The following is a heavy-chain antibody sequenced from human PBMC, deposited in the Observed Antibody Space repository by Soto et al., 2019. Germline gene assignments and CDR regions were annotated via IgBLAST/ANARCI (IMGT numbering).Heavy chain of an antibody. V-gene: IGHV4-31*03. CDR1: GGSISSGGYY. Sequence: QVQLQESGPGLVKPSQTLSLTCTVSGGSISSGGYYWSWIRQHPGKGLEWIGYIYYSGSTYYNPSLKRRVTIPVDTSKNQFSLKLSSVTAADTAVYYCARDREYYDILTGMGGMDVWGQGTTVTVSS. D-gene: IGHD3-9*01. J-gene: IGHJ6*02. CDR3: ARDREYYDILTGMGGMDV. CDR2: IYYSGST.